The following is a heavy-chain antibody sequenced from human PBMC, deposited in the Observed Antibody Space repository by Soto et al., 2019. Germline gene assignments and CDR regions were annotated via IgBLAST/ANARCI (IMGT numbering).Heavy chain of an antibody. D-gene: IGHD4-4*01. Sequence: SLRLSWSASYLTVNTNYLSWVFKTPFKFLEWVSIIYPGGNTFHADSVRGRFTISRGSSKNTVYLQMDNVRAEDTAIYYCARAHDSATGTPVNTMDVWGQGTAVTVSS. CDR1: YLTVNTNY. CDR3: ARAHDSATGTPVNTMDV. J-gene: IGHJ6*02. CDR2: IYPGGNT. V-gene: IGHV3-53*01.